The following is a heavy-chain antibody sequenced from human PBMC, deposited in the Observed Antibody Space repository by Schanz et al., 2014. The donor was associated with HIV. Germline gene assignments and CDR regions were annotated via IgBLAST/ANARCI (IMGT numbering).Heavy chain of an antibody. J-gene: IGHJ3*02. Sequence: QVQLVQSGAEVKNPGASVKVSCKASGYTFSSYDINWVRQAPGQGLEWMGWMNPNSGVTEDAQKFQGRVTMTRDTSISTAYMEVSRLRSDDTAVYYCARDRGSISWMGRAFDIWGQGTMVTVSS. CDR2: MNPNSGVT. D-gene: IGHD2-2*01. CDR1: GYTFSSYD. CDR3: ARDRGSISWMGRAFDI. V-gene: IGHV1-2*02.